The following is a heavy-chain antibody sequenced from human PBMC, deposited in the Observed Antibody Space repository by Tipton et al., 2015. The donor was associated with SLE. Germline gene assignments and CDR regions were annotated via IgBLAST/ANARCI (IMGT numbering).Heavy chain of an antibody. Sequence: TLSLTCTVSGGSISSYYWRWIRQRPGKGLEWIGYISTSGSTHYNTSLKSRVTISVDTSKNQFSLNLRSVTAADTAIYYCARGGYSSGWYGDYFVYCGQGTLVTVSS. CDR3: ARGGYSSGWYGDYFVY. D-gene: IGHD6-19*01. J-gene: IGHJ4*02. CDR1: GGSISSYY. CDR2: ISTSGST. V-gene: IGHV4-4*08.